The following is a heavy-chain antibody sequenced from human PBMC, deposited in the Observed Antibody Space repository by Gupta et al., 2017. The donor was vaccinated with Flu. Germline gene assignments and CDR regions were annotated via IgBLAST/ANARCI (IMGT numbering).Heavy chain of an antibody. CDR2: INHSGSI. J-gene: IGHJ5*02. Sequence: QAQFQQWGAGLLKPSETMSTTSDVDGASLSGYYWRWFRQHPVKGLVGIGEINHSGSINYNPCLKSRVTKSVDTSMTQFSLKRNTVTSAYTTVYYCEKSVPSWYYNGSGRSKKGACFDPWGQGTLVTVSS. CDR1: GASLSGYY. CDR3: EKSVPSWYYNGSGRSKKGACFDP. D-gene: IGHD3-10*01. V-gene: IGHV4-34*01.